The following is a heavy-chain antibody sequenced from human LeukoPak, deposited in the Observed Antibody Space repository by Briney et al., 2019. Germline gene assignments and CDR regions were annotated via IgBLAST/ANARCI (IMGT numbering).Heavy chain of an antibody. CDR3: ARVYDSSGYYEYYFDY. J-gene: IGHJ4*02. CDR2: ISSSSTYI. V-gene: IGHV3-21*01. D-gene: IGHD3-22*01. CDR1: GFTFSSYE. Sequence: GGSLRLSCAASGFTFSSYEKNWVRQAPGKGLEWVSSISSSSTYIYYADSVKGRFTISRDNAKNSLYLQMNSLRAEDTAVYYCARVYDSSGYYEYYFDYWGQGTLVTVSS.